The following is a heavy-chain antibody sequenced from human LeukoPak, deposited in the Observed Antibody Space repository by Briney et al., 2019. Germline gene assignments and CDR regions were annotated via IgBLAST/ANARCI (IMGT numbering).Heavy chain of an antibody. CDR2: IRYDGSNK. CDR1: GFTFSSYG. Sequence: GGSLRLSCAASGFTFSSYGMHWVRQAPGEGLEWAAFIRYDGSNKYYADSVKGRFIISRDNSKNTLYLQMNSLRAEDTAVYYCAHMAAAGSSTTFDYWGQGTLVTVSS. D-gene: IGHD6-13*01. CDR3: AHMAAAGSSTTFDY. V-gene: IGHV3-30*02. J-gene: IGHJ4*02.